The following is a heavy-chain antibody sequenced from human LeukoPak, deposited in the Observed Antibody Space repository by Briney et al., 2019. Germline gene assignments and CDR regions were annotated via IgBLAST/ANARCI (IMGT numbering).Heavy chain of an antibody. V-gene: IGHV4-59*01. Sequence: SETLSLTCTVSGGSISSYYWSWIRQPPGKGLGWIGYIYYSGSTNYNSSLKSRVTILVDMSKNQFSLKLSSVTAADTAVYYCARHEGGYTYGYGYYYYYMDVWGKGTTVTISS. J-gene: IGHJ6*03. CDR1: GGSISSYY. CDR2: IYYSGST. CDR3: ARHEGGYTYGYGYYYYYMDV. D-gene: IGHD5-18*01.